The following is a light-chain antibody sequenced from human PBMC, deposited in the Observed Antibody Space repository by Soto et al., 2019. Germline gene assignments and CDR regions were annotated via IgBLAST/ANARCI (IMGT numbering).Light chain of an antibody. V-gene: IGKV3-20*01. J-gene: IGKJ5*01. CDR1: QSVSSY. Sequence: EIVMTQSPATLSVSPGERATLSCRASQSVSSYLAWYQQKPGQAPRLLIYGASSRATGIPDRFSGSGSGTDFTLTISRLEPEDFAVYYCQQYGSSTTFGGGTRLEIK. CDR3: QQYGSSTT. CDR2: GAS.